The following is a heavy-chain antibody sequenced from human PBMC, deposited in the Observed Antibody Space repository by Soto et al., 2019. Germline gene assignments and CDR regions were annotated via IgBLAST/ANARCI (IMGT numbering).Heavy chain of an antibody. V-gene: IGHV1-18*01. Sequence: ASVKVSCKASGYTFTSYGISWVRQAPGQGLEWMGWVSAYNGNTNYAQKLQGRVTMTTDTSTSTAYMELRSLRSDDTAVYYCARDLKHSGYDRHPYYYYYGMDVWGQGTTVTVSS. CDR1: GYTFTSYG. J-gene: IGHJ6*02. CDR2: VSAYNGNT. D-gene: IGHD5-12*01. CDR3: ARDLKHSGYDRHPYYYYYGMDV.